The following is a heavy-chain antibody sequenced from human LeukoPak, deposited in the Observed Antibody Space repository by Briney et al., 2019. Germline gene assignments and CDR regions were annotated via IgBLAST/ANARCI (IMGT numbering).Heavy chain of an antibody. V-gene: IGHV3-30*18. D-gene: IGHD6-19*01. Sequence: PGGSLRLSCTTSGFNFRAYWMGWVRQAPGQGLEWVAVISDGGTHLYYADSVKGRFTISRDNSESTMYLQMNSLRVEDTAVYYCAKEGTRSHSQWAFDFWGQGTMVTVSS. CDR1: GFNFRAYW. CDR2: ISDGGTHL. J-gene: IGHJ3*01. CDR3: AKEGTRSHSQWAFDF.